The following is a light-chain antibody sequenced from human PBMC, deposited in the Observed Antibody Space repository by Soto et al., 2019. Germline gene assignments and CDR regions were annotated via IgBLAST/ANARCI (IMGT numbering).Light chain of an antibody. CDR3: QQSHSLPFT. CDR2: DAS. V-gene: IGKV1-39*01. Sequence: DVQMTQSPPSLSASVGDRVTITCRASQTIDRALNWYQQKPGKAPNLLIYDASNLQSGVPSRFRGRGSGTDFTLTISSLQPDDLATYSCQQSHSLPFTFGPGTKVDIK. J-gene: IGKJ3*01. CDR1: QTIDRA.